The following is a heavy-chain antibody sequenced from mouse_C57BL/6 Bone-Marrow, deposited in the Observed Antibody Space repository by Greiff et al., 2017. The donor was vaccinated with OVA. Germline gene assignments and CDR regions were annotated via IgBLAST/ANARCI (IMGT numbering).Heavy chain of an antibody. CDR3: AGVVAYYAMDY. CDR2: INPSSGYT. Sequence: QVQLQQSGAELARPGASVKMSCKASGYTFTSYTMHWVKQRPGQGLEWIGYINPSSGYTKYNQKFKDKATLTADKSSSTAYMQLSSLTSEDSAVYYCAGVVAYYAMDYWGQGTSVTVSS. V-gene: IGHV1-4*01. D-gene: IGHD1-1*01. CDR1: GYTFTSYT. J-gene: IGHJ4*01.